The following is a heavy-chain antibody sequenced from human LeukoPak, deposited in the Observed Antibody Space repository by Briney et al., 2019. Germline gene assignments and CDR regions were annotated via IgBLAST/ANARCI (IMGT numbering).Heavy chain of an antibody. V-gene: IGHV3-21*01. CDR1: GFTFSSYS. Sequence: GSLRLSCAASGFTFSSYSMNWVRQAPGKGLEWVSSISSSSSYIYYADSVKGRFTISRDNAKNSLYLQMNSLRAEDTAVYYCAITAKGSYDYFDYWGQGTLVTVSS. D-gene: IGHD1-26*01. J-gene: IGHJ4*02. CDR3: AITAKGSYDYFDY. CDR2: ISSSSSYI.